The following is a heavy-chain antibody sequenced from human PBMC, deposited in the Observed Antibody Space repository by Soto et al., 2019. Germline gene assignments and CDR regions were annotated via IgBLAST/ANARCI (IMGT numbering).Heavy chain of an antibody. CDR1: GFTFSSYA. V-gene: IGHV3-64*01. D-gene: IGHD2-15*01. CDR3: ARDLSHCSGGSCYSVAAFDI. CDR2: ISSNGGST. J-gene: IGHJ3*02. Sequence: GGSLRLSCAASGFTFSSYAMHWVRQAPGKGLEYVSAISSNGGSTYYANSVKGRFTISRDNSKNTLYLQMGSLRAEDMAVYYCARDLSHCSGGSCYSVAAFDIWGQGTMVTVSS.